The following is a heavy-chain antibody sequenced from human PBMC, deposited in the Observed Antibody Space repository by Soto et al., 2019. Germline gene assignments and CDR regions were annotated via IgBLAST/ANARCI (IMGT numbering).Heavy chain of an antibody. CDR2: VKQDGSEK. CDR3: ARDSDYGEDYYYGLDV. CDR1: GFIFSNYW. Sequence: GGSLRLSCVASGFIFSNYWMSWVRQAPGKGLEWVANVKQDGSEKYYVDSVKGRFTISRDNAKNSLYLQMNSLRAEDTAVYYCARDSDYGEDYYYGLDVWGQGSTVTVSS. V-gene: IGHV3-7*01. J-gene: IGHJ6*02. D-gene: IGHD4-17*01.